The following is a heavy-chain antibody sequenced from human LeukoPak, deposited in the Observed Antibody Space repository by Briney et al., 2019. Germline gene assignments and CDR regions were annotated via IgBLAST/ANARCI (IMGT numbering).Heavy chain of an antibody. CDR2: IYSGGST. J-gene: IGHJ6*03. CDR1: GFTVSSSY. Sequence: GGSLRLSCAASGFTVSSSYMSWVRQAPGKGLEWVSVIYSGGSTYYADSVKGRFTISRDNSKNTLYLQMNSLRAEDTAVYYCARGPAREGYMDVWGKGTTVTVSS. D-gene: IGHD1-26*01. V-gene: IGHV3-53*01. CDR3: ARGPAREGYMDV.